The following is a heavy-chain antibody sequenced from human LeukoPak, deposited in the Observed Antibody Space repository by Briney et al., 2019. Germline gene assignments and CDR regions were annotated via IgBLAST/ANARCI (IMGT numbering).Heavy chain of an antibody. D-gene: IGHD2-21*02. CDR3: ARGGGDGWGYNWFDP. Sequence: SETLSLTCTVSGGSISSYYWSWLRQPPGKGLDWIGYIYYSGSTNYNPSLKSRVTISVDTSKNQFSLKLSSVTAADTAVYYCARGGGDGWGYNWFDPWGQGTLVTVSS. V-gene: IGHV4-59*01. CDR2: IYYSGST. CDR1: GGSISSYY. J-gene: IGHJ5*02.